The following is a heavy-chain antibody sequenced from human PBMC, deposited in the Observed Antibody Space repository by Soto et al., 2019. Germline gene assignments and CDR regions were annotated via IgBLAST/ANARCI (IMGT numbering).Heavy chain of an antibody. D-gene: IGHD6-19*01. Sequence: QLQLQESGPGLVKPSETLSLTCTVSGGSISSSSYYWGWIRQPPGKGLEWIGSIYYSGSTYYNPSLKSRVTISVDTSKNQFSLKLSSVPAADTAVYYCARHLFSSGWYLIWGQGTMVTVSS. V-gene: IGHV4-39*01. CDR2: IYYSGST. CDR3: ARHLFSSGWYLI. J-gene: IGHJ3*02. CDR1: GGSISSSSYY.